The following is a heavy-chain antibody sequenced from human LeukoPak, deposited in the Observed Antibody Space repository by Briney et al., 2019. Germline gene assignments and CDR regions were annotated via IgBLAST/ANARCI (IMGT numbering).Heavy chain of an antibody. J-gene: IGHJ4*02. V-gene: IGHV4-59*01. CDR3: ARAYGGPTTGNFDY. CDR2: IHYSGT. D-gene: IGHD2-21*01. CDR1: GASTSSYY. Sequence: KPSETLSLTCIGSGASTSSYYWIWIRQPPGKGLEWIGHIHYSGTNYNPSLKSRVTISVDTSKNQFSLKLSSVTAADTAAYYCARAYGGPTTGNFDYWGQGTLVIVSS.